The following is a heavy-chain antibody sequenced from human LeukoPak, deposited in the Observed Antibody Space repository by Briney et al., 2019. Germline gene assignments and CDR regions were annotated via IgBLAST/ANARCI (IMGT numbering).Heavy chain of an antibody. J-gene: IGHJ4*02. V-gene: IGHV3-7*03. CDR2: IKQDGSEK. CDR3: AGGYYDILTGYYTGAFDY. CDR1: GFTFSSYW. Sequence: PGGSLRLSCAASGFTFSSYWMSWVRQAPGKGLEWVANIKQDGSEKYYVDSVKGRFTISRDNSKNTLYLQMNSLRAEDTAVYYCAGGYYDILTGYYTGAFDYWGQGTLVTVSS. D-gene: IGHD3-9*01.